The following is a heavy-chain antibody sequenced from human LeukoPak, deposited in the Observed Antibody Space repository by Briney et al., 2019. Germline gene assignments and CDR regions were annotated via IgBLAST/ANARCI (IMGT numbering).Heavy chain of an antibody. D-gene: IGHD6-13*01. CDR1: GYTFTSYA. J-gene: IGHJ6*03. CDR2: INTNTGNP. Sequence: PWASVKVSCKASGYTFTSYAMNWVRQAPGQGLEWMGWINTNTGNPTYAQGFTGRFVFSLDTSVSTAYLQISSLKAEDTAVYYCARARYSSSWDGYYYYYMDVWGKGTTVTVSS. V-gene: IGHV7-4-1*02. CDR3: ARARYSSSWDGYYYYYMDV.